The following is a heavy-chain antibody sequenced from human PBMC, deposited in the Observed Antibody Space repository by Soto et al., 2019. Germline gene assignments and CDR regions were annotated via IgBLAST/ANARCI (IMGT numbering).Heavy chain of an antibody. V-gene: IGHV3-33*01. CDR2: ILYDGSNK. CDR3: XGGTYYLDY. Sequence: QVQLVESGGDVVQPGRSLRLSCAASGFTFSNYGMHWARQAPGKGLEWVAAILYDGSNKYYADSVKGRFTISRDNSKXXLXXXXXXLXXXDTAVXYCXGGTYYLDYCGQGTLVTVSS. J-gene: IGHJ4*02. D-gene: IGHD1-26*01. CDR1: GFTFSNYG.